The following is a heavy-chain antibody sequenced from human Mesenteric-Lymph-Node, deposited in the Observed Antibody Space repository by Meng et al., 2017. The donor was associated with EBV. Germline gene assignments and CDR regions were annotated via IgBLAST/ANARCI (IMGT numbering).Heavy chain of an antibody. CDR2: IYYSGST. V-gene: IGHV4-39*07. D-gene: IGHD6-19*01. CDR3: ARNGIAVAVHNWFDP. Sequence: QVQLQESGPGLVKPSETLSLTCTVSGGSISSSTYYWGWIRQPPGKGLEWIGSIYYSGSTYYNPSLKSRVTISVDTSKNQFSLKLNSVTAADTAVYYCARNGIAVAVHNWFDPWGQGTLVTVSS. J-gene: IGHJ5*02. CDR1: GGSISSSTYY.